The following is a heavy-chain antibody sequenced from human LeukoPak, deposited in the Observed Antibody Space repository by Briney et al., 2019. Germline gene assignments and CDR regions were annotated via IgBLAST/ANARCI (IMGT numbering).Heavy chain of an antibody. CDR1: GGSISSGSYY. Sequence: SQTLSLTCTVSGGSISSGSYYWSWIRQPAGKGLEWIGRIYTTGSTNYNPSLKSRFTISVDTSKNQFSLKLSSVTAADTAVYYCARGATYYYDSSGHSNSDDAFDIWGQGTMVTVSS. CDR2: IYTTGST. D-gene: IGHD3-22*01. J-gene: IGHJ3*02. V-gene: IGHV4-61*02. CDR3: ARGATYYYDSSGHSNSDDAFDI.